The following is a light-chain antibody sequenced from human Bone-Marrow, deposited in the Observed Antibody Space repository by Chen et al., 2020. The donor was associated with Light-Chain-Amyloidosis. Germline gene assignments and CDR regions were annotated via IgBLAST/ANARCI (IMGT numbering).Light chain of an antibody. CDR1: SSDVGGYNY. J-gene: IGLJ2*01. CDR2: DVS. V-gene: IGLV2-14*03. CDR3: SSYTSSSTVV. Sequence: ALTQPASVSGSPGQSTTISCTGTSSDVGGYNYVSWYQQHPGKAPKLMIYDVSNRPSGVSNRFSGSKSGNTASLTISGLQAEDEADYYCSSYTSSSTVVFGGGTKLTVL.